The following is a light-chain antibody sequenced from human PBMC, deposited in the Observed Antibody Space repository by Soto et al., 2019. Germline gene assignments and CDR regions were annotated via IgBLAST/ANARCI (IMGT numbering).Light chain of an antibody. CDR1: QTISTH. CDR3: QQSLTIPYT. J-gene: IGKJ2*01. Sequence: DIQMTQSPSSLSASVRDRVTINCRASQTISTHLNWYQQKPGKAPKLLIYAASTLQSGVPSRFSGSGSGTDFTLTINSLQPEDFATYYCQQSLTIPYTFGQGTKLEIK. V-gene: IGKV1-39*01. CDR2: AAS.